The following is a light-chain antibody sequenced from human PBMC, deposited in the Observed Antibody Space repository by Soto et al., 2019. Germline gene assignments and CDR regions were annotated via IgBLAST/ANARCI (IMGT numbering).Light chain of an antibody. J-gene: IGKJ1*01. CDR1: QSLSSNF. CDR3: QQYGASPLIT. CDR2: AAS. Sequence: EIVLTQSPATLSLSPGERATLSCSASQSLSSNFLAWYQQKPGQPPRLLIYAASSRATGIPDRFSGSGPGTDFTLTINRLEPEDHAVYYCQQYGASPLITFGQGTKVDIK. V-gene: IGKV3-20*01.